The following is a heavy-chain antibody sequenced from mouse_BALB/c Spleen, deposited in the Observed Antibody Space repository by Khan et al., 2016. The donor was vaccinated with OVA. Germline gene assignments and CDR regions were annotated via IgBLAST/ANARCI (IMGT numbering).Heavy chain of an antibody. Sequence: QVQLKQSGAELMKPGASVKISCKATGYTFSSYWIEWVKQRPGHGLEWIGEILPGSGSNNYNEKFKGKATFTADTSSNTAYMQLSSLTSEDSAVYYCAIGNYYGSSSWFGYWGQGTLVTVS. CDR1: GYTFSSYW. CDR3: AIGNYYGSSSWFGY. D-gene: IGHD1-1*01. V-gene: IGHV1-9*01. J-gene: IGHJ3*01. CDR2: ILPGSGSN.